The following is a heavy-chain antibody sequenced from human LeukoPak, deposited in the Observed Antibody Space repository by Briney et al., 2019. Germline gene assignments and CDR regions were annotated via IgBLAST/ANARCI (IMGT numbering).Heavy chain of an antibody. Sequence: SETLSLTCAVSGGSFSGYYWSWIRQPPGKGLEWIGEIHHSGAINYNPSLKNRVTMSLDTPKNQVSLKVTSLTAADTAVYYCARDVTWPGAVRGYVYHYMDAWGTGTTVIVSS. CDR2: IHHSGAI. D-gene: IGHD5-12*01. CDR1: GGSFSGYY. V-gene: IGHV4-34*01. CDR3: ARDVTWPGAVRGYVYHYMDA. J-gene: IGHJ6*03.